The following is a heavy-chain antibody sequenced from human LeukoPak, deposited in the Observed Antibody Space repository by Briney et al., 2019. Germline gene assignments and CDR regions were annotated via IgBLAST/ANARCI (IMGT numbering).Heavy chain of an antibody. D-gene: IGHD3-10*01. V-gene: IGHV3-21*01. CDR1: GFTFSSYS. CDR2: ISSSSSYI. CDR3: ASFKVRGYYYYGMDV. J-gene: IGHJ6*02. Sequence: SGGSLRLSCAASGFTFSSYSMNWVRQAPGKGLEWVSSISSSSSYIYYADSVKGRFTISRDNAKNSLYLQMNSLRAEDTAVYYCASFKVRGYYYYGMDVWGQETTVTVSS.